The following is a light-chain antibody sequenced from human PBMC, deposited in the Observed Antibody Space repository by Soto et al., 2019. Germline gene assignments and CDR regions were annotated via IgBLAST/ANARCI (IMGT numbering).Light chain of an antibody. V-gene: IGKV3-11*01. Sequence: DIVLTQSPATLSLSPGERATLSCRASQSVGTSLAWYQQRPGQAPRLLLSAASTRATGIPARFSGSGSGTDFTLTISSLQAEDVAVYYCQQRTNWPPRDTFGKGNKLEIK. CDR1: QSVGTS. J-gene: IGKJ2*01. CDR2: AAS. CDR3: QQRTNWPPRDT.